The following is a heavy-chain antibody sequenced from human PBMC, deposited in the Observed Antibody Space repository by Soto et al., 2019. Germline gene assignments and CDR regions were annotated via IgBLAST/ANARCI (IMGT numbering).Heavy chain of an antibody. CDR1: GATFSSYA. V-gene: IGHV1-69*13. CDR2: IIPIFGTA. Sequence: SVKVSCKASGATFSSYAISWVRQAPGQGLEWMGGIIPIFGTANYAQKFQGRVTITADESTSTAYMELRSLRSEDTAVYYCARDRGGSITMHVLEARPDDAFDIWGQGTMVTVS. J-gene: IGHJ3*02. D-gene: IGHD3-10*01. CDR3: ARDRGGSITMHVLEARPDDAFDI.